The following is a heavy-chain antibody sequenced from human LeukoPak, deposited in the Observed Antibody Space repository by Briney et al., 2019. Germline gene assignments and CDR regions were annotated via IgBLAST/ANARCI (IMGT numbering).Heavy chain of an antibody. D-gene: IGHD6-19*01. CDR1: GFTFSSYA. CDR2: ISYDGSNK. CDR3: ARDRSSSGWYDY. V-gene: IGHV3-30-3*01. Sequence: GRSLRLSCAASGFTFSSYAMHWVRQAPGKGLEWVAVISYDGSNKYYADSVKGRFTISRDNSKNTLYLQMNSLRAEDTAVYYCARDRSSSGWYDYWGQGTLVTVSS. J-gene: IGHJ4*02.